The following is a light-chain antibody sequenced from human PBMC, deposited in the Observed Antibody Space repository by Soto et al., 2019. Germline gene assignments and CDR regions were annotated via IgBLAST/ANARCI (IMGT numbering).Light chain of an antibody. V-gene: IGKV1-39*01. Sequence: IQMNLSASSRSAYEGDRVTTPCRASQSISSDLNWYQQKPGKAPKLLIYAASSLQSGVPSRFSGSGSGTDFTLTISSLQPEDFAIYYCQQSASTPITFGQGTRLEIK. CDR1: QSISSD. J-gene: IGKJ5*01. CDR3: QQSASTPIT. CDR2: AAS.